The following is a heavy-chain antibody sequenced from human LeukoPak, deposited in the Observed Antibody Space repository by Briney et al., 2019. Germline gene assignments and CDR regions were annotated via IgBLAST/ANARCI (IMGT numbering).Heavy chain of an antibody. V-gene: IGHV3-21*01. D-gene: IGHD2-21*01. CDR3: ARDRLLEDRDFHYYYYMDV. CDR2: ISSSSSYI. CDR1: RFTFSNYA. J-gene: IGHJ6*03. Sequence: AGGSLRLSCVASRFTFSNYAMNWVRQAPGKGLEWVSSISSSSSYIYYADSVKGRFTISRDNAKNSLYLQMNSLRAEDTAVYHCARDRLLEDRDFHYYYYMDVWGRGTTVTVSS.